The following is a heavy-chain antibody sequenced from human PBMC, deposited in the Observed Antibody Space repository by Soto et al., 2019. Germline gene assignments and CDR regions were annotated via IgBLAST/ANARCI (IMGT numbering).Heavy chain of an antibody. D-gene: IGHD3-3*01. CDR3: TTVVGYDFWSGYFSPYYFDY. V-gene: IGHV3-15*07. CDR1: GFTFSNAW. CDR2: IKSKTDGGTT. J-gene: IGHJ4*02. Sequence: EVQLVESGGGLVKPGGSLRLSCAASGFTFSNAWMNWVRQAPGKGLEWVGRIKSKTDGGTTDYAEPVKGRFTISRDDSKNTLYLQMNSLKTEDTAVYYCTTVVGYDFWSGYFSPYYFDYWGQGTLVTVSS.